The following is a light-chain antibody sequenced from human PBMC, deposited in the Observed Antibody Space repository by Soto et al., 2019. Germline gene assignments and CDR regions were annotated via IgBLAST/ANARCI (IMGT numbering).Light chain of an antibody. Sequence: DIPMTQSPSSLSAFVGDTVTITCRASQDISNFLAWYQQKPGKVPKLLIYAASTLQSGVPSRFSGSGSGTDFTLTISSLQPEDVATCCSQKCKIAPFTFGRGTKVEMK. V-gene: IGKV1-27*01. CDR3: QKCKIAPFT. CDR1: QDISNF. CDR2: AAS. J-gene: IGKJ4*01.